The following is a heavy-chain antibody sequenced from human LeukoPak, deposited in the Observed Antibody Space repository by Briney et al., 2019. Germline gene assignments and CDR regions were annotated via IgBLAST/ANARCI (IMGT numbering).Heavy chain of an antibody. CDR2: INSDGSST. CDR3: ARVSSMLRGPLVIQYFDF. J-gene: IGHJ4*02. D-gene: IGHD3-10*01. V-gene: IGHV3-74*01. CDR1: GFTFSSYW. Sequence: GGSLRLSCAASGFTFSSYWMHWVRQAPGKGLVWVSRINSDGSSTSYADSVKGRFTISRDNAKNTLYLQMNSLRADDTAVYYCARVSSMLRGPLVIQYFDFWGQGTLVTVSS.